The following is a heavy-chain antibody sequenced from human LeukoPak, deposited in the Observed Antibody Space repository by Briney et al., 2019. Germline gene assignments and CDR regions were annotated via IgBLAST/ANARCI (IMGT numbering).Heavy chain of an antibody. Sequence: GGSLRLSCAASGFTFSRYEMNWVRQAPGRGLEWVSYISTSRSTIYYADSVKGRFTISRDNSKNTLYLQMNSLRAEDTALYYCAKGRGYSGYDFFDYWGQGILVTVSS. CDR2: ISTSRSTI. CDR3: AKGRGYSGYDFFDY. CDR1: GFTFSRYE. V-gene: IGHV3-48*03. D-gene: IGHD5-12*01. J-gene: IGHJ4*02.